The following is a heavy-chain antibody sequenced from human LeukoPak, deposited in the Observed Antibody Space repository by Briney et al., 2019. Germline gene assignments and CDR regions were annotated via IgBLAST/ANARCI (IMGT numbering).Heavy chain of an antibody. CDR3: AKSDGHGTGYGFHI. CDR2: IRDDGSDT. Sequence: GGSLRLSCAASGLAFSSYAMSWVRQAPGKGLEWVALIRDDGSDTYHADSVKGRFTISRDNSKNTVFLRMNSLRGEDSAIYYCAKSDGHGTGYGFHIWGQGTMVTVSS. D-gene: IGHD6-19*01. J-gene: IGHJ3*02. V-gene: IGHV3-30*02. CDR1: GLAFSSYA.